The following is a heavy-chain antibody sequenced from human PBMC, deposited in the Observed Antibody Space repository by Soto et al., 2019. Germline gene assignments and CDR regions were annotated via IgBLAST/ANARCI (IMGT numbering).Heavy chain of an antibody. Sequence: QVQLVESGGGVVQPGRSLRLSCAASGFTFSSYGMHWVRQAPGKGLEWVAVIWYDGSNKYYADSVKGRFTISRDNSKNTLYLQMNSLRAEDTAVYYCVRSRGRGRYYYYGMDVWGQGTTVTVSS. J-gene: IGHJ6*02. CDR2: IWYDGSNK. CDR3: VRSRGRGRYYYYGMDV. D-gene: IGHD3-16*01. V-gene: IGHV3-33*01. CDR1: GFTFSSYG.